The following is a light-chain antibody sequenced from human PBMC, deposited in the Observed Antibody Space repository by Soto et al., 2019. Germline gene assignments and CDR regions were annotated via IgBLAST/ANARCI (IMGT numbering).Light chain of an antibody. CDR1: QSVSSSY. CDR3: QQRSEWPRT. CDR2: DAS. V-gene: IGKV3D-20*02. J-gene: IGKJ1*01. Sequence: ENVLTKSTGTLSLNTGERATLSCRXSQSVSSSYLAWYQQKPGQAPSPIIYDASNRATGIPARFSGSGSGTDCTLTISSLEPEDVTVYHCQQRSEWPRTLVQGTMVDIK.